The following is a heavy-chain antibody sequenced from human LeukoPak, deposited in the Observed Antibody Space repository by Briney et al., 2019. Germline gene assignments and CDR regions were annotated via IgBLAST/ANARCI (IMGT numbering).Heavy chain of an antibody. D-gene: IGHD6-13*01. V-gene: IGHV3-48*02. CDR2: ISSSSGTI. J-gene: IGHJ4*02. CDR3: ARGGSSCFDS. Sequence: GRSLRLSCAASGFTFSSYGMNWVRQAPGKGLEWVSYISSSSGTIYYADSVKGRFTTSRDNAKNSLYLQMNNLRDEDTAVYYCARGGSSCFDSWGQGTLVTVSS. CDR1: GFTFSSYG.